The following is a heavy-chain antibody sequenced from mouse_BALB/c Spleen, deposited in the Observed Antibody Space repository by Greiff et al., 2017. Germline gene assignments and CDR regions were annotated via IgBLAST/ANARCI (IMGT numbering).Heavy chain of an antibody. CDR1: GYTFTSYY. J-gene: IGHJ4*01. D-gene: IGHD2-12*01. V-gene: IGHV1S81*02. Sequence: VQLQQSGAELVKPGASVKLSCKASGYTFTSYYMYWVKQRPGQGLEWIGEINPSNGGTNFNEKFKSKATLTVDKSSSTAYMQLSSLTSEDSAVYYCTRDDDYAMDYWGQGTSVTVSS. CDR3: TRDDDYAMDY. CDR2: INPSNGGT.